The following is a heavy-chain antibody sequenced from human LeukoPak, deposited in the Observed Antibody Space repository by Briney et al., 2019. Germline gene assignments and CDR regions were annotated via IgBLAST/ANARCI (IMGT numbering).Heavy chain of an antibody. CDR3: AKGAPYYFDTSGLWD. CDR1: GFTFSSYG. D-gene: IGHD3-22*01. Sequence: GGSLRLSCAASGFTFSSYGMHWVRQAPGKGLEWVAVISYDGSNKYYADSVKGRFTISRDNRDNSLYLQMDSLRPEDTAFYYCAKGAPYYFDTSGLWDWGQGTLVTVSS. J-gene: IGHJ4*02. V-gene: IGHV3-30*18. CDR2: ISYDGSNK.